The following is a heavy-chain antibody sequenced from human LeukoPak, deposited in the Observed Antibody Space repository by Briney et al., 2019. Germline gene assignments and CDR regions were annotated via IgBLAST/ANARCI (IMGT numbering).Heavy chain of an antibody. CDR1: GFTFSSYA. V-gene: IGHV3-23*01. CDR2: ISGSGGST. CDR3: AKAPLAAAGSAEYFQH. J-gene: IGHJ1*01. D-gene: IGHD6-13*01. Sequence: GGSLRLSCAASGFTFSSYAMSWVRQAPGKGLEWVSAISGSGGSTYYADSVKGRFTISRDNSKNTLYLQMNSLRAEDTAVYYYAKAPLAAAGSAEYFQHWGQGTLVTVSS.